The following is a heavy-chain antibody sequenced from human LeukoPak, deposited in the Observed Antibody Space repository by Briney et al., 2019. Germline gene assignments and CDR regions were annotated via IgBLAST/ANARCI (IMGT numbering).Heavy chain of an antibody. CDR3: ARVPSLAWGYGSGGYYKLDYFDY. CDR1: GGSFSGYY. Sequence: SETLSLTCAVYGGSFSGYYWSWIRQPPGKGLEWIGEINHSGSTNYNPSLKSRVTISVDTSKNQFSLKLSSVTAADTAVYYCARVPSLAWGYGSGGYYKLDYFDYWGQGTLVTVSS. CDR2: INHSGST. D-gene: IGHD3-10*01. V-gene: IGHV4-34*01. J-gene: IGHJ4*02.